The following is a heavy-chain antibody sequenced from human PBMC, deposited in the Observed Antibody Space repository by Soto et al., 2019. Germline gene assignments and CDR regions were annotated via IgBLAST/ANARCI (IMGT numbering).Heavy chain of an antibody. CDR1: GYTFTSYY. CDR3: ARVSAAQRVIDY. V-gene: IGHV1-46*01. Sequence: AGPVKVSCKASGYTFTSYYMHWVRQAPGQGLEWMGIINPSGGSTSYAQKFQGRVTMTRDTSTSTVYMELSSLRSEDTAVYYCARVSAAQRVIDYWGQGTLVTVSS. J-gene: IGHJ4*02. D-gene: IGHD2-15*01. CDR2: INPSGGST.